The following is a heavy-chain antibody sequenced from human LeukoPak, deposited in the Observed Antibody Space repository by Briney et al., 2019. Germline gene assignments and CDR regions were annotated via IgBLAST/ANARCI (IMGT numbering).Heavy chain of an antibody. CDR3: ARRVIAARPSSFDY. Sequence: SETLSLTCAVYGGSFSGYYWSWIRQPPGKGLEWIGETNHSGSTNYNPSLKSRVTISVDTSKNQFSLKLSSVTAADTAVYYCARRVIAARPSSFDYWGQGTLVTVSS. CDR2: TNHSGST. V-gene: IGHV4-34*01. CDR1: GGSFSGYY. J-gene: IGHJ4*02. D-gene: IGHD6-6*01.